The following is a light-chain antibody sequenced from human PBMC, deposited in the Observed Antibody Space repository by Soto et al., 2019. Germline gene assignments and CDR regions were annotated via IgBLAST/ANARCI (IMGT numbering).Light chain of an antibody. Sequence: QSALTQPASVSGSPGQSINISCTGKSSDFGTYNLVSWYQQYPGKAPKLIIYEGTKRPPGVSDRFSGSESGNTASLTISGLQTEDEADYYCCSHAGSSSWVFGGGTKVTVL. V-gene: IGLV2-23*01. J-gene: IGLJ3*02. CDR3: CSHAGSSSWV. CDR1: SSDFGTYNL. CDR2: EGT.